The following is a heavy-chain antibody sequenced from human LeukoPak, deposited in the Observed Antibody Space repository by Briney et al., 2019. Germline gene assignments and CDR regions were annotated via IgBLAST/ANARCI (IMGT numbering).Heavy chain of an antibody. Sequence: PGGSLRLSCAASGFTFSSYGMHWVRQAPGKGLEWVAVISYDGSNKYYADSVKGRFTISRDNANNSLYLQMNSLRAEDTAVYYCAREALKILDYWGQGTLVTVSS. J-gene: IGHJ4*02. CDR1: GFTFSSYG. CDR3: AREALKILDY. V-gene: IGHV3-30*03. CDR2: ISYDGSNK.